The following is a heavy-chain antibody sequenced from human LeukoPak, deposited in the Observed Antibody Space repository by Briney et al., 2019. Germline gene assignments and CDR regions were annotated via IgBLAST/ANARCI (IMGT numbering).Heavy chain of an antibody. D-gene: IGHD5-24*01. CDR1: GFTFSSYS. CDR2: ISSSSSYI. V-gene: IGHV3-21*01. CDR3: ARDRLIDGYNKNWFDP. Sequence: XSCAASGFTFSSYSMNWVRQAPGKGLEWVSSISSSSSYIYYADSVKGRFTISRDKAKNSLYLQMNSLRAEDTAVYYCARDRLIDGYNKNWFDPWGQGTLVTVSS. J-gene: IGHJ5*02.